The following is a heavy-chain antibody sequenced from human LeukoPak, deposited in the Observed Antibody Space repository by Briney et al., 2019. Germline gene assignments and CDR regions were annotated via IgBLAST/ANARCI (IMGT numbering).Heavy chain of an antibody. D-gene: IGHD1-26*01. CDR2: ISGSGGST. J-gene: IGHJ1*01. CDR1: GFTFSSYA. CDR3: AKMSRESRSEYFQY. V-gene: IGHV3-23*01. Sequence: GGSLRLSCSASGFTFSSYAMSWVRQAPGKGLEWVSGISGSGGSTYHADSVKGRFTISRDNPKNTLYLQMNSLRAEDTAVYYCAKMSRESRSEYFQYWGPGTLVTVSS.